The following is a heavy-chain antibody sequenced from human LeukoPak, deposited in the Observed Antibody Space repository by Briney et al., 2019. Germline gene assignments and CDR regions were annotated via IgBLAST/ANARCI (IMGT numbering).Heavy chain of an antibody. V-gene: IGHV3-53*05. CDR2: IYSDGRT. Sequence: PGGSLRLSCAASGFTVSSNYMSWVRQAPGKGLEWVSVIYSDGRTYYADSVKGRFTISRDNSKNTLYLQMNSLRAEDTAVYYCAKDKRYSSSPFDYWGQGTLVTVSS. J-gene: IGHJ4*02. D-gene: IGHD6-6*01. CDR3: AKDKRYSSSPFDY. CDR1: GFTVSSNY.